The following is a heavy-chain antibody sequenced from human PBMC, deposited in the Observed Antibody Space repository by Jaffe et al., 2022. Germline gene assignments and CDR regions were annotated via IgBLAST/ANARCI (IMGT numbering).Heavy chain of an antibody. CDR3: ARESFGSNWSSFDY. J-gene: IGHJ4*02. CDR2: FSTSGST. D-gene: IGHD4-4*01. Sequence: QVQLQESGPGLVKPSQTLSLTCTVSGGSISSGVYYWNWIRQPAGKGLEWIGRFSTSGSTKYNPSLKSRVTISVDTSKNQFSLKLSSVTAADSAVYYCARESFGSNWSSFDYWGQGTLVTVSS. CDR1: GGSISSGVYY. V-gene: IGHV4-61*02.